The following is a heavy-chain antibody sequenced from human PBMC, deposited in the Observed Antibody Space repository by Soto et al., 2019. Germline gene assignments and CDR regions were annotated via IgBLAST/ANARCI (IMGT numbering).Heavy chain of an antibody. CDR2: ISYSGST. J-gene: IGHJ5*02. CDR3: AREGDCARDVCYGNRFDP. Sequence: SETLSLTCAVSGGSISSAVYSWSWLRQPPGKGLEWIGYISYSGSTSYNPSLQSRVTMSLDRSKNQFSLRLSSVTAADSAVYYCAREGDCARDVCYGNRFDPWGHGTLVTVSS. V-gene: IGHV4-30-2*01. D-gene: IGHD2-21*01. CDR1: GGSISSAVYS.